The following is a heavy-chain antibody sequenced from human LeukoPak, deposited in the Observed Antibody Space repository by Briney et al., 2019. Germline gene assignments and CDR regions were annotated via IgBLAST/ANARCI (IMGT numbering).Heavy chain of an antibody. J-gene: IGHJ3*02. CDR1: GFTVSSNY. CDR3: ARGPYDSSGANAFDI. D-gene: IGHD3-22*01. Sequence: GSLRLSCAASGFTVSSNYMSWVRQAPGKGLEWVSVIYSAGSTYHADSVKGRFTISRDRSKNTLHLQMNSLRAEDTAVYYCARGPYDSSGANAFDIWGQGTMVTVSS. CDR2: IYSAGST. V-gene: IGHV3-66*01.